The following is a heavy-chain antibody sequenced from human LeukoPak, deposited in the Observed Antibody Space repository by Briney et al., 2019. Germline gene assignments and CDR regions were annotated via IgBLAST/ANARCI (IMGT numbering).Heavy chain of an antibody. V-gene: IGHV3-53*01. Sequence: PGGSLRLSCAASGFTVSSNYIHWVRQAPGKGLEWVSFLYGGGNTHYADSVKGRFTISRDTSKNTLYLQMNSLRAADTAVYYCAGGATSVVDYWGQGTLVTVSS. D-gene: IGHD1-26*01. J-gene: IGHJ4*02. CDR3: AGGATSVVDY. CDR2: LYGGGNT. CDR1: GFTVSSNY.